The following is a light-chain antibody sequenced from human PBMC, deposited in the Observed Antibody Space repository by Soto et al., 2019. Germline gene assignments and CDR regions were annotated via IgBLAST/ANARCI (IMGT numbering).Light chain of an antibody. CDR3: GSYAGSNDYV. J-gene: IGLJ1*01. Sequence: QSVLTQPPSASGSPGQRVTISCSGSSSNIGSNTVNWYQQLPGTAPKLLIYSNNQRPSGVPDRFSGSKSGNTASLTVSGLRAEDEADYYCGSYAGSNDYVFGTGTKVTVL. CDR1: SSNIGSNT. CDR2: SNN. V-gene: IGLV1-44*01.